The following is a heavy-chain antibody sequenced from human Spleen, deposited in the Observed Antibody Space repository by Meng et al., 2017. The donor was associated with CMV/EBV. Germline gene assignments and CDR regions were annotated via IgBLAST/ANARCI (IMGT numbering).Heavy chain of an antibody. V-gene: IGHV1-2*02. D-gene: IGHD6-13*01. CDR2: INPNSGGT. CDR1: GYTFTGYY. CDR3: ARDIRHSSSPVNWFDP. Sequence: ASVKVSCKASGYTFTGYYMHWVRQAPGQGLEWMGWINPNSGGTNYAQKFQGRVTMTRDTSISTAYMELRSLRSDDTAVYYCARDIRHSSSPVNWFDPWGQGTLVTVSS. J-gene: IGHJ5*02.